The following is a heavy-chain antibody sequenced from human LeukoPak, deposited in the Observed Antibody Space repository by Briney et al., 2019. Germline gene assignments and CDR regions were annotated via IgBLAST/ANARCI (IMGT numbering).Heavy chain of an antibody. Sequence: GRSLRLSCAASGFTFDDYAMSWVRQAPGKGLEWVSAISGSGGSTYYADSVKGRFTISRDNSKNSLYLQMNSLRAEDTAVYYCARGPLSTNPFRWFDPWGQGTLVTVSS. CDR2: ISGSGGST. CDR1: GFTFDDYA. CDR3: ARGPLSTNPFRWFDP. J-gene: IGHJ5*02. D-gene: IGHD2-2*01. V-gene: IGHV3-23*01.